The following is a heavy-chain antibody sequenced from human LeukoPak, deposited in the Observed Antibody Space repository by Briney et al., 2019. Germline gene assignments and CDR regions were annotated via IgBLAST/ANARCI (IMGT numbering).Heavy chain of an antibody. CDR2: ISSSSGYI. J-gene: IGHJ4*02. V-gene: IGHV3-21*01. CDR1: GFXFSNYP. CDR3: VREDYYDGSGFPYYYDY. D-gene: IGHD3-22*01. Sequence: GGSLRLSCAASGFXFSNYPMNWVRQAPGKGLEWVSSISSSSGYIHYADSVKGRFTVSRDHAKNSLYLQMNSLRAEDTAVYYCVREDYYDGSGFPYYYDYWGQGTLVTVSS.